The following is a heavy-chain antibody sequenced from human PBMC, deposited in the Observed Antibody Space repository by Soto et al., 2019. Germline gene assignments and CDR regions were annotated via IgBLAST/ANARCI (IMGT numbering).Heavy chain of an antibody. D-gene: IGHD3-10*01. CDR1: GLTVSSNY. J-gene: IGHJ3*02. CDR2: LYSGGST. V-gene: IGHV3-53*02. CDR3: ARYRPGDEGDGFDI. Sequence: EVQLVETGGGLIQPGGSLRLSCAASGLTVSSNYMNWVRQAPGKGLEWVSVLYSGGSTHYAGSVKGRFIICRDNSKSRIYLQMNSLRVEDTAVYYCARYRPGDEGDGFDIWGHGTMVTVSS.